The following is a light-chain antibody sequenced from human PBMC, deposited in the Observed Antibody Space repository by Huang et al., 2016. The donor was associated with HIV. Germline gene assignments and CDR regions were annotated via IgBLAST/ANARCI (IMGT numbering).Light chain of an antibody. CDR2: KAS. V-gene: IGKV1-5*03. Sequence: DIQMTQSPSTLSDSVGYRVTITCRAIQTITSWLAWDQQKPGKAPTLLMYKASTLDSGVPSRVSGSGSGTEFALTSSSLQSDDFATYYCQQYSDFSGTFGQGTKVEIK. J-gene: IGKJ1*01. CDR3: QQYSDFSGT. CDR1: QTITSW.